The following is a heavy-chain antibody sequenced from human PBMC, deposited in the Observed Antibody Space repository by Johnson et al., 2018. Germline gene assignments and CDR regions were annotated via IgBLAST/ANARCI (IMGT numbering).Heavy chain of an antibody. V-gene: IGHV3-15*04. Sequence: VQLVESGGGLVKPGGSLRLSCAASGFSFTDAWMSWVRQGPGKGLEWVGRIASKTDGGTTDYAAPVKGRFTISRDDSKNSLYLQMNSLKTEDTAVYFCVSASGITYPYFQHWGQGTLVTVSS. CDR2: IASKTDGGTT. CDR1: GFSFTDAW. J-gene: IGHJ1*01. D-gene: IGHD3-10*01. CDR3: VSASGITYPYFQH.